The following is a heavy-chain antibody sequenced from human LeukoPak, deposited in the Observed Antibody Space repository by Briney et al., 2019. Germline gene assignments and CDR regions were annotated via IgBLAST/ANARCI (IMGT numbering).Heavy chain of an antibody. CDR2: INPGGSIT. Sequence: SGGSLRLSCAASGFTFSNVWMHWVRHAPGKGLVWVSQINPGGSITTYADSVKGRFTISRDNAKDTLYLQMNSLRADDTAVYYCAKGRWVDIVATDMDVWGKGTTVTVSS. V-gene: IGHV3-74*01. D-gene: IGHD5-12*01. J-gene: IGHJ6*03. CDR1: GFTFSNVW. CDR3: AKGRWVDIVATDMDV.